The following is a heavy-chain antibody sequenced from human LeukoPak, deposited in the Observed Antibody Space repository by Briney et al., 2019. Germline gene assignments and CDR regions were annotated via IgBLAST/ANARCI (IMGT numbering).Heavy chain of an antibody. CDR2: ISYDGSTR. V-gene: IGHV3-30-3*01. D-gene: IGHD6-19*01. CDR3: ARELGLAVAAPFDY. Sequence: GGSLRVSCAASGFTFSSYVMHWVRQAPGKGLEWVAVISYDGSTRYYADSVKGRFTISRDNSKNTLYLQMNSLRAEDTAVYYCARELGLAVAAPFDYWGQGTLVTVSS. CDR1: GFTFSSYV. J-gene: IGHJ4*02.